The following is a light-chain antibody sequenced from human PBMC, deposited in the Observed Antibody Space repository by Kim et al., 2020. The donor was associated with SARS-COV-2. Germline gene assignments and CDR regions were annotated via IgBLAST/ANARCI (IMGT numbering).Light chain of an antibody. CDR2: DAA. CDR1: HRADIS. CDR3: QQRGSWPPALT. V-gene: IGKV3-11*01. J-gene: IGKJ4*01. Sequence: PGATATLSCSASHRADISLAWYQQTPGQPPRLLIYDAAIRAAGVPDRFSGSGSGTDFTLTIASLAPEDFAVYYCQQRGSWPPALTFGGGTKVDIK.